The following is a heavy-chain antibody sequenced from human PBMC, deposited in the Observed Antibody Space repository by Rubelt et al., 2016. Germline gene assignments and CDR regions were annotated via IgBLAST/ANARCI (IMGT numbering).Heavy chain of an antibody. Sequence: LVQSGGGVVQPGGSLRLSCAASGFTFSSYSMNWVRQAPGKGLEWVSSISSSSRTIYYADSVKGRFTISRANAKNSLYIQMNSLRAEDTAVYYSARGGATTDYWGQGTLVTVSS. J-gene: IGHJ4*02. CDR1: GFTFSSYS. D-gene: IGHD1-26*01. CDR3: ARGGATTDY. V-gene: IGHV3-48*04. CDR2: ISSSSRTI.